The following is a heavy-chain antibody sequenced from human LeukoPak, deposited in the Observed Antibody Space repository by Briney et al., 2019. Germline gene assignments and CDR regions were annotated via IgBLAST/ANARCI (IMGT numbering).Heavy chain of an antibody. Sequence: SETLSLTCTVSGDSIGSGGSHWSWIRQHPGKGLEWIGYIFHSGTAYYNPSLESRVIISVDTSKNQYSLNLSSVTAADTAVYYCARASCGGGYCSFFDYWGRGGLVTVSS. D-gene: IGHD2-21*02. V-gene: IGHV4-31*03. CDR2: IFHSGTA. CDR1: GDSIGSGGSH. J-gene: IGHJ4*02. CDR3: ARASCGGGYCSFFDY.